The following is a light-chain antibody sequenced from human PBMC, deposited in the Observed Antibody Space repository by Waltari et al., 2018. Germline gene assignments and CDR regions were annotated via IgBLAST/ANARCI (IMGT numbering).Light chain of an antibody. CDR1: SSDGGGYNY. V-gene: IGLV2-11*01. CDR3: CSYAGSYTLV. Sequence: QSALTQPRSVSGSPGQSVTISCTGTSSDGGGYNYVSWYQQHPGKAPKLMIYDLSKRPSGVPDRFSGSKSGNTASLTISGLQAEDEADYYCCSYAGSYTLVFGGGTKLTVL. J-gene: IGLJ3*02. CDR2: DLS.